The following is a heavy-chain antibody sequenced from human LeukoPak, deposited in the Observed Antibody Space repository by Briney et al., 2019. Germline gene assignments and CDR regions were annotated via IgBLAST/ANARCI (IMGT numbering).Heavy chain of an antibody. V-gene: IGHV1-8*01. D-gene: IGHD3-10*01. J-gene: IGHJ5*02. CDR1: GYTFTSYD. CDR3: ARSSSGENWFDP. Sequence: ASVKVSCKASGYTFTSYDINWVRQATGQGLEWMGWMNPNSGNTGYAQKFQGRVTMTRNTSISTAYMELSSLRSEDTAVYYCARSSSGENWFDPRGQGTLVTVTS. CDR2: MNPNSGNT.